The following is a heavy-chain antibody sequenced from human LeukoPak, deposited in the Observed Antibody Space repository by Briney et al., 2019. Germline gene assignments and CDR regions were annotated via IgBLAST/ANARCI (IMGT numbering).Heavy chain of an antibody. D-gene: IGHD2-8*02. CDR3: VRGTDCSATTCYPLSAFDY. J-gene: IGHJ4*02. CDR2: ISSRGTST. Sequence: GESLRLSCVASGFIFSDFGMNWVRQVPGKGLEWVALISSRGTSTFYADSVKGRFTISRDTAKKSLDLQMTSLRADDTAAYYCVRGTDCSATTCYPLSAFDYWGQGTLVTVSS. CDR1: GFIFSDFG. V-gene: IGHV3-21*04.